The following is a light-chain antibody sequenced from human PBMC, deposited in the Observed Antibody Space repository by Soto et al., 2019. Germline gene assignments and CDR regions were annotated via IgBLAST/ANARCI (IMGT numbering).Light chain of an antibody. CDR3: GTWDSSLSASYV. CDR1: TPNNGNNY. V-gene: IGLV1-51*01. Sequence: QSLLTQPPSVSSATRPNVRIYSHGTTPNNGNNYVSWYQQLPGTAPKLLIYDNNKRPSGIPDRFSGSKSGTSATLGITGLQTGDEADYYCGTWDSSLSASYVFGTGTKVTVL. J-gene: IGLJ1*01. CDR2: DNN.